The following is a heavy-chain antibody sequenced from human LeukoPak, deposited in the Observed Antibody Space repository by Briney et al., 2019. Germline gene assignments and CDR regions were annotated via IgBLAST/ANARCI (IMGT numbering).Heavy chain of an antibody. CDR2: VVPKFGTA. CDR3: ARSYYYDSSGYYH. V-gene: IGHV1-69*13. Sequence: ASVKVSCKASADTLSNYAISWVRQAPGQGLEWMGGVVPKFGTATYAQKFQGRLTITADESTSTAYMELSSLRSEDTAVYYCARSYYYDSSGYYHWGQGTLVTVSS. J-gene: IGHJ5*02. CDR1: ADTLSNYA. D-gene: IGHD3-22*01.